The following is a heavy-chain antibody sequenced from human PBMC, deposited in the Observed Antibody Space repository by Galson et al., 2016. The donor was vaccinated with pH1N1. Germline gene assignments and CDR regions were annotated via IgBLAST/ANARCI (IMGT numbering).Heavy chain of an antibody. D-gene: IGHD1-26*01. CDR3: AKDLGRYSEIDY. Sequence: SLRLSCAASGFTFSSWHMDWVRQAPGKGLEWVSTISGTGDPTYYADSVKGRFTISRDNSNNTVYLRMNSLRVEDTAAYYCAKDLGRYSEIDYWGQGTLVTVSS. J-gene: IGHJ4*02. CDR1: GFTFSSWH. CDR2: ISGTGDPT. V-gene: IGHV3-23*01.